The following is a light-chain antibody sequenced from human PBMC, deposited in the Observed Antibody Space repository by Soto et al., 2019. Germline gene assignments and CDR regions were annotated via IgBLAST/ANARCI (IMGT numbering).Light chain of an antibody. CDR1: QSVNSLY. CDR2: GAS. J-gene: IGKJ4*01. CDR3: QYYSGSQT. Sequence: EIVLTQSPGTLSLSPWERATLSCRASQSVNSLYLAWYQQKPGQAPRLLIYGASSRATGIPDRFSGSGSGTDFTLTISRLEPEDFAVYYCQYYSGSQTFGGGTKVEIK. V-gene: IGKV3-20*01.